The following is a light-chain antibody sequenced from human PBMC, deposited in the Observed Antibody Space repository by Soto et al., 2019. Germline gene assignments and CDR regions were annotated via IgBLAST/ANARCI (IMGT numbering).Light chain of an antibody. CDR3: HHYHNWPMT. Sequence: DIQMTQSPSTLSASVGDSVTITCRASQSISSWLAWYQQKPGKAPKLLIYDASSLESGVPSRFSGSGSGTEFTLTISSLQSEDFAVYYCHHYHNWPMTFGQGARLENK. J-gene: IGKJ5*01. CDR1: QSISSW. CDR2: DAS. V-gene: IGKV1-5*01.